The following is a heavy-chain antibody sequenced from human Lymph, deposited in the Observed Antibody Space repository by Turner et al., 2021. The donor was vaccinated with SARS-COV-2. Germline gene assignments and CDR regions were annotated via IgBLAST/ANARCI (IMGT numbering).Heavy chain of an antibody. CDR1: GGTFSSYA. Sequence: QVQLVQSGAEVKTPGSSVKVSCNASGGTFSSYAIRWVRQAPGQGLEWMGGMIPMLDIANYAQKFQGRVTITADKSTRTAYMELSSLRSEDTAVYYCARDVTEPLGYWGQGTLVTVSS. V-gene: IGHV1-69*10. CDR3: ARDVTEPLGY. J-gene: IGHJ4*02. CDR2: MIPMLDIA. D-gene: IGHD1-20*01.